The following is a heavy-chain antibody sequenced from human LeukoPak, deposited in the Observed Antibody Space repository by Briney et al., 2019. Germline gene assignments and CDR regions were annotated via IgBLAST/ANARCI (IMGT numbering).Heavy chain of an antibody. J-gene: IGHJ6*03. Sequence: PSETLSLTCTVSGYSISSAYYWGWIRQPPGKGLEWIGSIYHSGSTYYNPSLKSRGTISVDTPKNQFSLNLSSVTAADTAVYYCASRDYHYMDVWGKGTTVTVSS. V-gene: IGHV4-38-2*02. CDR2: IYHSGST. D-gene: IGHD3-10*01. CDR1: GYSISSAYY. CDR3: ASRDYHYMDV.